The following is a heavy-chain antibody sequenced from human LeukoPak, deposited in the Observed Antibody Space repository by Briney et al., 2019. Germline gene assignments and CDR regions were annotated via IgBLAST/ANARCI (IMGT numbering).Heavy chain of an antibody. CDR2: IIPIFGTA. Sequence: SVKVSCKASGGTFSSYAISWVRQAPGQGLEWMGRIIPIFGTANYAQKFQGRVTITADKSTSTAYMELSSLRSEGTAVYYCARTYGSGSYYNVDWFDPWGQGTLVTVSS. V-gene: IGHV1-69*06. CDR1: GGTFSSYA. J-gene: IGHJ5*02. CDR3: ARTYGSGSYYNVDWFDP. D-gene: IGHD3-10*01.